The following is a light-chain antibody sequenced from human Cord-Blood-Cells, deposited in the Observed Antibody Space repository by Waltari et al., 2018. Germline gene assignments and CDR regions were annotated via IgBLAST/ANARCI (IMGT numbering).Light chain of an antibody. CDR1: SGPRSYA. CDR3: QTWGTGIRV. Sequence: QLVLTQSPSASASLGASVKLTCTLSSGPRSYATAWHPQQPEKGPRYLMKLNSDGSHSKGDGIPDRFSGSSSGAERYLTISSLQSEDEADYYCQTWGTGIRVFGGGTKLTVL. J-gene: IGLJ3*02. V-gene: IGLV4-69*01. CDR2: LNSDGSH.